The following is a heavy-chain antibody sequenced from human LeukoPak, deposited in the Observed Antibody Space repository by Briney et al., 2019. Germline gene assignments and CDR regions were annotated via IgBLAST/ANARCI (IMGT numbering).Heavy chain of an antibody. J-gene: IGHJ4*02. Sequence: GGSLRLSCAASGFTFGSYAMNWVRQAPGKGLEWVSDISGNGGSTYYADSVKGRFIISRDNSKNTLYLQMNSLRDEDTAVYYCAKDSFGEWFGESNFDCWGQGTLVTVSS. CDR3: AKDSFGEWFGESNFDC. CDR1: GFTFGSYA. CDR2: ISGNGGST. D-gene: IGHD3-10*01. V-gene: IGHV3-23*01.